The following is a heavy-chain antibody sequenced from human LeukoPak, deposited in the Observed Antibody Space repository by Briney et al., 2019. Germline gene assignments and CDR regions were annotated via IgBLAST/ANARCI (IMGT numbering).Heavy chain of an antibody. CDR1: GFTFSTNA. J-gene: IGHJ1*01. Sequence: GGSLRLSCAASGFTFSTNAMYWVRQAPGKGLEWVAFIRYDGNKEYYADSVKGRFAISRDISKNTLYLKMSSLRDDDTAVYYCVKDRSYAFEHWGQGTLVTVSS. CDR2: IRYDGNKE. D-gene: IGHD3-16*01. V-gene: IGHV3-30*02. CDR3: VKDRSYAFEH.